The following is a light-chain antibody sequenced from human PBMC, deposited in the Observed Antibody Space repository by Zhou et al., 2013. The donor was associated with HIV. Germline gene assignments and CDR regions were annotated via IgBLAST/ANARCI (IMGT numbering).Light chain of an antibody. Sequence: DIQMTQSPSSLSAFVGDRVTITCRASQGISTYLAWYQQKAGKVPKLLIYAASTLQSGVPSRFSGSGSGTEFTLTITSLQPDDFASYYCQQFDRYSTFGQGTKVDMK. CDR2: AAS. J-gene: IGKJ1*01. V-gene: IGKV1-27*01. CDR3: QQFDRYST. CDR1: QGISTY.